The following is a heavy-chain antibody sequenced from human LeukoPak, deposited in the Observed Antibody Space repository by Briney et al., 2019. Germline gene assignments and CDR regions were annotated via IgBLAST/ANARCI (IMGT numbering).Heavy chain of an antibody. J-gene: IGHJ4*02. D-gene: IGHD6-13*01. Sequence: AGGSLRLSCAASGFTFSSYGMHWVRQAPGKGLEWVAVISYDGSNKYYADSVKGRFTISRDNSKNTLYLQMNSLRAEDTDVYYCAKEGHGSSLDYWGQGTLVTVSS. CDR3: AKEGHGSSLDY. CDR1: GFTFSSYG. V-gene: IGHV3-30*18. CDR2: ISYDGSNK.